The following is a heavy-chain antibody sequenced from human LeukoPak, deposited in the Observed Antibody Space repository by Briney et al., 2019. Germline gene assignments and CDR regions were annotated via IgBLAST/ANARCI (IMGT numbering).Heavy chain of an antibody. J-gene: IGHJ3*02. CDR1: GFTFSDYY. D-gene: IGHD6-19*01. Sequence: GGSLRLSCAASGFTFSDYYMNWIRQAPGKGLEWISYISSSGGTIYYAGSVKGRFTISRDNAKNSLYLQMNSLRAEDTAVYYCAGYSSGWFGAFHIWGQGTMVTVSS. CDR3: AGYSSGWFGAFHI. CDR2: ISSSGGTI. V-gene: IGHV3-11*04.